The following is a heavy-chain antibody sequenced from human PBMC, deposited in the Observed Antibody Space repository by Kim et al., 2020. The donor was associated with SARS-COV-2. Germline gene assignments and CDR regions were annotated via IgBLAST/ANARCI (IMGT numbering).Heavy chain of an antibody. CDR2: IKGDGSDT. J-gene: IGHJ5*02. V-gene: IGHV3-74*01. CDR3: ARGSFQQGFDP. D-gene: IGHD6-13*01. Sequence: GGSLRLSYEASGFTFSSYWMNWVRQGPGKGLVWVSRIKGDGSDTHYADFVKGRFTISRDNAKNTLHLQLNSLGVEDTATYYCARGSFQQGFDPWGQGTLVTVSS. CDR1: GFTFSSYW.